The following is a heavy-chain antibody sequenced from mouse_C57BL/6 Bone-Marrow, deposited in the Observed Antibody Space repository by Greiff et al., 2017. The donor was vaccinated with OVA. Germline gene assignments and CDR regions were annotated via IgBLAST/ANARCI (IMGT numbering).Heavy chain of an antibody. V-gene: IGHV1-64*01. CDR1: GYTFTSYW. Sequence: QVQLQQPGAELVKPGASVKLSCKASGYTFTSYWMHWVKQRPGQGLEWIGMIHPNSGSTNYNEKFKSKATLTVDKSSSTAYRHLSSLTSEDSAVYDGAREGGLVPIDYWGQGTTLTVSS. J-gene: IGHJ2*01. D-gene: IGHD1-1*02. CDR3: AREGGLVPIDY. CDR2: IHPNSGST.